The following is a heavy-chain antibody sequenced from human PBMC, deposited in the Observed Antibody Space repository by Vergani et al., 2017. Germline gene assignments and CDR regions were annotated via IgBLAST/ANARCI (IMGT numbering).Heavy chain of an antibody. CDR2: FYTGGGT. CDR3: ARDPLYSTTWPFLLLDMDV. J-gene: IGHJ6*02. Sequence: QVQLQESGPGLVRPSQNLFLTCTVSGGSISSGSYYWSWFRQPAGKGLEWIGRFYTGGGTSYNPSLKSRVTISVDTSKNQFSLQLSSVTAADTAVYYCARDPLYSTTWPFLLLDMDVWGQGTTVTVSS. CDR1: GGSISSGSYY. V-gene: IGHV4-61*02. D-gene: IGHD6-13*01.